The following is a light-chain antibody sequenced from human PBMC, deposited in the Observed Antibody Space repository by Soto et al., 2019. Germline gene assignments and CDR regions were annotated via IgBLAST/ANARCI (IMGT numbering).Light chain of an antibody. CDR3: SSYTVTSSVI. CDR2: DVT. Sequence: QSVLTQPASVSGSPAQSITISCSGTSSDIGAFNYVSWYQHHPGKAPKVLIYDVTNRPSGISYRFSASKSDNTASLTISGLQPEDEAHYFCSSYTVTSSVIFGGGTKLTVL. J-gene: IGLJ2*01. CDR1: SSDIGAFNY. V-gene: IGLV2-14*03.